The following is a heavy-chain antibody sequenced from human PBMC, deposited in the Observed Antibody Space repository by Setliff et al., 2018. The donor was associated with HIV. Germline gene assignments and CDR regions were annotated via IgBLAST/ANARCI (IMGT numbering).Heavy chain of an antibody. CDR2: VDFRGNS. Sequence: SETLSLTCTLSGASISSHYWSWIRQAPGKGLEWVGSVDFRGNSSANPSLKSRLMISVDTSKNRLSLKLTSVTAADTAVYFCARAGYNLWSGYDAFDVWGQGTLVT. CDR3: ARAGYNLWSGYDAFDV. CDR1: GASISSHY. V-gene: IGHV4-59*11. J-gene: IGHJ3*01. D-gene: IGHD3-3*01.